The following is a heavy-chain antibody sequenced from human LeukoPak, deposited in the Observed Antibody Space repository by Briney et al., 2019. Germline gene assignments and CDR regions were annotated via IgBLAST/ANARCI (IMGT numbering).Heavy chain of an antibody. Sequence: PGGSLRLSCAASGFSVSNNYMSWVRQPPGKGVEWVSVIYSGGNTYYADSVKGRFAISRDYSRNTVYLQMNSLRAEDTAVYYCAKDYTYYYGSGSYWDYWGQGTLVTVSS. CDR2: IYSGGNT. D-gene: IGHD3-10*01. J-gene: IGHJ4*02. V-gene: IGHV3-53*01. CDR1: GFSVSNNY. CDR3: AKDYTYYYGSGSYWDY.